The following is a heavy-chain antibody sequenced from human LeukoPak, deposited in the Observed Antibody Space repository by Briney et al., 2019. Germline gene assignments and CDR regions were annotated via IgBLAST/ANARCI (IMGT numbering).Heavy chain of an antibody. CDR3: ASSGPRANLGWYGQYYYYYYYMDV. Sequence: SETLSLTCTVSGGSISSSSYYWGWIRQPPGKGLEWIGSIYYSGSTYYNPSLKSRVTISVDTSKNQFSLKLSSVTAADTAVYYCASSGPRANLGWYGQYYYYYYYMDVWGKGTTVTVSS. CDR1: GGSISSSSYY. J-gene: IGHJ6*03. CDR2: IYYSGST. V-gene: IGHV4-39*07. D-gene: IGHD6-19*01.